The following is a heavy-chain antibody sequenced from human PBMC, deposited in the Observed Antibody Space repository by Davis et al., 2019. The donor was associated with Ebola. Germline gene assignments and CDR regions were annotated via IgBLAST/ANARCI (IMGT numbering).Heavy chain of an antibody. CDR1: GFTFSSYG. D-gene: IGHD6-19*01. J-gene: IGHJ5*02. CDR3: AKDREIAVAGTLSPFDP. Sequence: GESLKISCAASGFTFSSYGMHWVRQAPGKGLEWVAVIWYDGSNKYYADSVKGRFTISRDNSKNTLYLQMNSLRAEDTAVYYCAKDREIAVAGTLSPFDPWGQGTLVTVSS. V-gene: IGHV3-33*06. CDR2: IWYDGSNK.